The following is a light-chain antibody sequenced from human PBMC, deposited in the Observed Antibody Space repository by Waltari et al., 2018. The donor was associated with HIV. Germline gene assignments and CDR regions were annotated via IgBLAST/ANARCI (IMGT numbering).Light chain of an antibody. CDR1: SSKVGSCY. CDR2: RNN. Sequence: QSVLTQPPSASGTPGQRVTISCSGSSSKVGSCYLYWYQQRPGTAPNLLIYRNNQRPSGVPDRFSGSKSGTSASLAISGLRSEYEADYYCAAWTDSLSGVVFGGGTKLSVL. CDR3: AAWTDSLSGVV. V-gene: IGLV1-47*01. J-gene: IGLJ2*01.